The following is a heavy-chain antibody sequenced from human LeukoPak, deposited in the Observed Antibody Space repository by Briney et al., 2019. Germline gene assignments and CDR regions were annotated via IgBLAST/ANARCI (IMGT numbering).Heavy chain of an antibody. Sequence: ASVKVSCKASGYTFTSYDINWVRQATGQGLEWMGWMNPNSGNTGYAQKFQGRVTMTRNTSISTAYMELSSLRSEDTAVYYCAKDSRYGYRWDYDYWGQGTLVTVSS. CDR1: GYTFTSYD. CDR3: AKDSRYGYRWDYDY. J-gene: IGHJ4*02. V-gene: IGHV1-8*01. D-gene: IGHD5-18*01. CDR2: MNPNSGNT.